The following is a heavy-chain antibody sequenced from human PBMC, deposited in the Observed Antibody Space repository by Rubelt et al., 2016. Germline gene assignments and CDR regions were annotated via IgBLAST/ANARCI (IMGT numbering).Heavy chain of an antibody. J-gene: IGHJ3*02. Sequence: GFTFSSYGMHWVRQAPGKGLEWVANIKQDGSGKYYVDSVKGRFTISRDNAKNSLYLQMNSLRAEDTAVYYCARDRYSGYDGPGDAFDIWGQGTMVTVSS. D-gene: IGHD5-12*01. V-gene: IGHV3-7*01. CDR2: IKQDGSGK. CDR3: ARDRYSGYDGPGDAFDI. CDR1: GFTFSSYG.